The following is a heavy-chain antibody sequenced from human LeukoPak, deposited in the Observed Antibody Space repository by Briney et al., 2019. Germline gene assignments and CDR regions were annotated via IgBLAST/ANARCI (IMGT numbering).Heavy chain of an antibody. CDR1: GYTFTSYG. Sequence: ASVKVSCTASGYTFTSYGISWVRQAPGQGLEWMGWISAYNGNTNYAQKLQGRVTMTTDTSTSTAYMELRSLRSDDTAVYYCARVDCSSTSCYTSAEYFQHWGQGTLVTVSS. V-gene: IGHV1-18*01. CDR3: ARVDCSSTSCYTSAEYFQH. J-gene: IGHJ1*01. D-gene: IGHD2-2*02. CDR2: ISAYNGNT.